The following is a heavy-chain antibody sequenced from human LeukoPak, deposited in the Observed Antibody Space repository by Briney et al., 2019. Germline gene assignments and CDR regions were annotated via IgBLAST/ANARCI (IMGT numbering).Heavy chain of an antibody. D-gene: IGHD3-3*01. CDR2: IYPGDSDT. CDR3: ARPKDVLRFLEWYFDY. J-gene: IGHJ4*02. Sequence: GESLKISCKGSGYGFTSYWIGWVRQMPGKGLEWMGIIYPGDSDTRYSPSFQGQVTISADKSISTAYLQWSSLKASDTAMYYCARPKDVLRFLEWYFDYWGQGTLVTVSS. CDR1: GYGFTSYW. V-gene: IGHV5-51*01.